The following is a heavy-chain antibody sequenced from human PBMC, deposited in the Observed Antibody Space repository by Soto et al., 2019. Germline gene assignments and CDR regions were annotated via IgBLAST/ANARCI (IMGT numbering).Heavy chain of an antibody. CDR2: ISGSGGST. J-gene: IGHJ4*02. CDR1: GFTFSSYA. Sequence: GGSLRLSCAASGFTFSSYAMSWVRQAPGKGLEWVSAISGSGGSTYYADSVKGRFTISRDNSKNTLYLQMNSLRAEDTAVYYCAKSPWKYYYDSSGFRGYYFDYWGQGTLVTVSS. V-gene: IGHV3-23*01. CDR3: AKSPWKYYYDSSGFRGYYFDY. D-gene: IGHD3-22*01.